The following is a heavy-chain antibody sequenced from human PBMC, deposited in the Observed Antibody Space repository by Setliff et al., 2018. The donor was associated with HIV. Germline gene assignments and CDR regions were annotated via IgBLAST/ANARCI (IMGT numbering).Heavy chain of an antibody. D-gene: IGHD6-13*01. CDR1: GYTFTSYG. V-gene: IGHV1-18*01. CDR3: ATGIAAAADFDY. CDR2: ISAYNGNT. Sequence: ASVPVSCKASGYTFTSYGISWVRQAPGQGLEWMGWISAYNGNTNYAQKLQGRVTMTTDTSTSAAYMELRSLRSAVTAVYYCATGIAAAADFDYWGQGTLVTVSS. J-gene: IGHJ4*02.